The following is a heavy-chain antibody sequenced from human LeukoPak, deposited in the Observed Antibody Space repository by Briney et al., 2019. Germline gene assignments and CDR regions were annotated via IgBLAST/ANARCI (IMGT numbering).Heavy chain of an antibody. CDR3: ARGGPLDASGSDAFDI. CDR2: ISSSSSYI. Sequence: AGGSLRLSCAASGFTFSGYSMNWVRQAPGKGLEWVSSISSSSSYIYYADSVKGRFTISRDNAKNSLYLQMNSLRAEDTAVYYCARGGPLDASGSDAFDIWGQGTMVTVSS. J-gene: IGHJ3*02. CDR1: GFTFSGYS. D-gene: IGHD6-19*01. V-gene: IGHV3-21*01.